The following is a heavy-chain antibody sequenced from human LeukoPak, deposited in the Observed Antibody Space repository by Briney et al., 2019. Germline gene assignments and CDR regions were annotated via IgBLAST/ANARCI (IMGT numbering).Heavy chain of an antibody. V-gene: IGHV4-34*01. CDR1: GGSFSGYY. CDR3: ATGIAVAGTLWY. J-gene: IGHJ4*02. Sequence: SETLSLTCAVYGGSFSGYYWSWIRLPPGKGLEWIGEINHSGSTNYNPSLKSRVTISVDTSKNQFSLKLSSVTAADTAVYYCATGIAVAGTLWYWGQGTLVTVSS. D-gene: IGHD6-19*01. CDR2: INHSGST.